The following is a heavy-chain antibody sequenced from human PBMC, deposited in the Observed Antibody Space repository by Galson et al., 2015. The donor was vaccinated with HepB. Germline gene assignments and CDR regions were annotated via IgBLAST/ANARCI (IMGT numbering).Heavy chain of an antibody. CDR1: GFTFSDYF. Sequence: SLRLSCAASGFTFSDYFMSWIRQAPGKGLEWVSYISSSGSTIYYADSVKGRFTISRDNAKNSLYLQMNSLRAEDTAMYYCARLEMATIIDYWGQGTLVTVSS. CDR2: ISSSGSTI. V-gene: IGHV3-11*01. D-gene: IGHD5-24*01. J-gene: IGHJ4*02. CDR3: ARLEMATIIDY.